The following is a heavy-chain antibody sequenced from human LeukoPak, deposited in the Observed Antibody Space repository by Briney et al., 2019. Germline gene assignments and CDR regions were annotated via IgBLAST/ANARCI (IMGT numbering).Heavy chain of an antibody. CDR3: AKPMGEYYDILTGYFRPYNY. J-gene: IGHJ4*02. V-gene: IGHV3-23*01. D-gene: IGHD3-9*01. CDR2: ISGSGGST. Sequence: PGGSLRLSXAASGFTFSSYAMSWVRQAPGKGLEWVSAISGSGGSTYYADSVKGRFTISRDNSKNTLYLQMNSLRAEDTAVYYCAKPMGEYYDILTGYFRPYNYWGQGTLVTVSS. CDR1: GFTFSSYA.